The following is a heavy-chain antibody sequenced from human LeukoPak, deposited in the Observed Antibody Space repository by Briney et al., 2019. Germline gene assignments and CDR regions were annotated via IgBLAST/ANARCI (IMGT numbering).Heavy chain of an antibody. V-gene: IGHV3-11*01. J-gene: IGHJ2*01. CDR2: ISSSGSTI. Sequence: GGSLRLSCAAPGFTFSDYYMSWIRQAPGKGLEWVSYISSSGSTIYYADSVKGRFTISRDNAKNSLYLQMNSLRAEDTAVYYCARDRRHLRGYFDLWGRGTPVTVSS. CDR3: ARDRRHLRGYFDL. CDR1: GFTFSDYY.